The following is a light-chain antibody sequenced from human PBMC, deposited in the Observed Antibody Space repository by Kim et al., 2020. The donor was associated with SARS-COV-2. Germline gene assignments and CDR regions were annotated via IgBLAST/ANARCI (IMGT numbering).Light chain of an antibody. V-gene: IGLV3-21*01. Sequence: SYELTQPLSVSVAPGETARITCGGNNIGSEGVHWYQQKPGQAPVLLIYLDSDWPSGIPERFSGSNSGNTATLTISRVEAGDEADYYCQVWNSRSDQWVFGGGTQLTVL. J-gene: IGLJ3*02. CDR1: NIGSEG. CDR2: LDS. CDR3: QVWNSRSDQWV.